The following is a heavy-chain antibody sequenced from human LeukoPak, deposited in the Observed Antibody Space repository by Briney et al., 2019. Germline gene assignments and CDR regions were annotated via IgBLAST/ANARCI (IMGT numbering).Heavy chain of an antibody. CDR1: GFTFSAYC. J-gene: IGHJ4*02. V-gene: IGHV3-74*01. CDR2: ICPDGTVT. CDR3: VRDFRSADY. Sequence: GGSLRLSCAASGFTFSAYCMHWVRQAPGKGPMWVSRICPDGTVTNYADSVKARFIISRDNARNTVYLQMNSLRVEDTAVYYCVRDFRSADYWGQGTLVTVSS.